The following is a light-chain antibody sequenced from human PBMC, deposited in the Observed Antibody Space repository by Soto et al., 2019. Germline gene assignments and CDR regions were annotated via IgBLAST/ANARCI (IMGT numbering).Light chain of an antibody. CDR2: KAS. CDR3: QHYNSYSEA. V-gene: IGKV1-5*03. Sequence: QLNQSAAVLSASVGDSVTITCRASQSISYWLAWYQQKPGKAPKVLIYKASTLKSGVPSRFSGSGSGTEFTLTISSLQPDDFATYYCQHYNSYSEAFGQGT. CDR1: QSISYW. J-gene: IGKJ1*01.